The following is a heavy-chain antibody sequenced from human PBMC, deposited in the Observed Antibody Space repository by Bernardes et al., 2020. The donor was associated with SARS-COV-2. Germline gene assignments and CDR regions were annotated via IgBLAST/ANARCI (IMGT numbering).Heavy chain of an antibody. Sequence: GGSLRLSCAASGFMFSTYWMTWVRQAPGKGLEWVAHINQDGSATYSVDSVQGRFTISRDNAKNFLYLHMNSLRAEDTAVYFCARLSVSYDDHWGQGTLVTVSS. J-gene: IGHJ4*02. CDR2: INQDGSAT. CDR1: GFMFSTYW. CDR3: ARLSVSYDDH. V-gene: IGHV3-7*03. D-gene: IGHD3-16*01.